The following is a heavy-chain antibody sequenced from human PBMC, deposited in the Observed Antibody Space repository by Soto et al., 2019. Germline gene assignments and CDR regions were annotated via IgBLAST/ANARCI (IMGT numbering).Heavy chain of an antibody. V-gene: IGHV4-31*03. Sequence: SETLSLTCTVSGGSISSGGYYWSWIRQHPGKGLEWIGYIYYSGSTYYNPSLKSRVTISVDTSKNQFSLKLSSVTAADTAVYYCAREGVPAAISWFDPWGQGTLVTVSS. CDR3: AREGVPAAISWFDP. J-gene: IGHJ5*02. CDR2: IYYSGST. D-gene: IGHD2-2*01. CDR1: GGSISSGGYY.